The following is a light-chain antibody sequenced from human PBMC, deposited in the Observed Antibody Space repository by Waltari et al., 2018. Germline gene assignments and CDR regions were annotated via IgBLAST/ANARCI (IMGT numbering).Light chain of an antibody. CDR2: GSS. CDR3: QHTTDWPPAFT. CDR1: QSVSAY. J-gene: IGKJ3*01. Sequence: EVVLTQSPATLSLSPWEGATLSCRASQSVSAYLAWYQQKPGQAPRLLIYGSSTRATGVPDRFSGRGSGTDFSLTISSVEPEDFAVYYCQHTTDWPPAFTFGPGTRVDLK. V-gene: IGKV3-11*01.